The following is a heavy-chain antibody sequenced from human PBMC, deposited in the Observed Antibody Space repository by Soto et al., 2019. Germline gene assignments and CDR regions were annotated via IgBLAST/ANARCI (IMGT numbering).Heavy chain of an antibody. Sequence: SETVSLTCAVYGGSFSGYYWSWIRQPPGKGLEWIGEINHSGSTNYNPSLKSRVTISVDTSKNQFSLKLSSVTAADTAVYYCARGFRYSSSWTNWFDPWGQGTLVTVSS. CDR1: GGSFSGYY. CDR2: INHSGST. J-gene: IGHJ5*02. CDR3: ARGFRYSSSWTNWFDP. D-gene: IGHD6-13*01. V-gene: IGHV4-34*01.